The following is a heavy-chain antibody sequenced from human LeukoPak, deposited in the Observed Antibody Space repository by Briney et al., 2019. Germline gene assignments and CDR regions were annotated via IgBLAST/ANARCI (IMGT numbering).Heavy chain of an antibody. CDR1: GFTFSDYY. CDR3: AARRTTGDY. Sequence: KAGGSLRLSCAASGFTFSDYYMSWIRQAPGKGLEWASYISSSSYTNYADSVKGRFTISRDNAKNSLYLQMNSLRAEDTAVYYCAARRTTGDYWGQGTLVTVSS. CDR2: ISSSSYT. J-gene: IGHJ4*02. D-gene: IGHD1-1*01. V-gene: IGHV3-11*03.